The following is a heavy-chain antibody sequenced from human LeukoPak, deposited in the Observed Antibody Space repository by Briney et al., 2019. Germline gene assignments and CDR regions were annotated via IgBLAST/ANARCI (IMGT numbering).Heavy chain of an antibody. J-gene: IGHJ6*03. D-gene: IGHD3-10*01. V-gene: IGHV3-43D*04. Sequence: GGSLRLSCAASGFTFDDYAMHWVRQAPGKGLEGVSLISWDGGITYYADSVKGRFTISRDNSKNSLYLQMNSLRAEDTALYYCVRVRGYYMDVWGKGTTVTVSS. CDR2: ISWDGGIT. CDR1: GFTFDDYA. CDR3: VRVRGYYMDV.